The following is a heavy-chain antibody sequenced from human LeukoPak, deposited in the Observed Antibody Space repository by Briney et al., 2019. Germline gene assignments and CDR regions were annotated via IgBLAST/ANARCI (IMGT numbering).Heavy chain of an antibody. V-gene: IGHV3-30-3*01. CDR3: AKEDTAMVTSNYYFDY. CDR2: TSYDGSNK. CDR1: GFTFSSYA. J-gene: IGHJ4*02. D-gene: IGHD5-18*01. Sequence: GGSLRLSCAASGFTFSSYAMHWVRQAPGKGLEWVAVTSYDGSNKYYADSVKGRFTISRDNSKNTLYLQMNSLRAEDTAVYYCAKEDTAMVTSNYYFDYWGQGTLVTVSS.